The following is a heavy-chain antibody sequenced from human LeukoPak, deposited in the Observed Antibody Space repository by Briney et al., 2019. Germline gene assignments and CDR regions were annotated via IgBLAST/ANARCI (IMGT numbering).Heavy chain of an antibody. J-gene: IGHJ6*03. Sequence: PGGSLRLSCAASGFAFSDYYMNWIRQAPGKGLECVSYISSSATTIYYADSVKGRFTISRDNAKNLLYLQMNSLRAEDTAVYYCVLARSYFYYMDVWGKGTTVTVSS. CDR2: ISSSATTI. D-gene: IGHD2-15*01. CDR3: VLARSYFYYMDV. CDR1: GFAFSDYY. V-gene: IGHV3-11*01.